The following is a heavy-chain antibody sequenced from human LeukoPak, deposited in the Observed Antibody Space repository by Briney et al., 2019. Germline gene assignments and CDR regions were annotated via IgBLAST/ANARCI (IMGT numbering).Heavy chain of an antibody. V-gene: IGHV4-59*01. J-gene: IGHJ2*01. CDR2: IHYSGST. D-gene: IGHD7-27*01. CDR1: GGSINNNF. Sequence: SEALSLTCTVSGGSINNNFWSWIRQSPGKGLEWIGYIHYSGSTNYNPSLESRVTLSVDTSKNQFSLKLTSVTAADTAVYYCARDSLTLSGESWYFDLWGRGTLVSVSS. CDR3: ARDSLTLSGESWYFDL.